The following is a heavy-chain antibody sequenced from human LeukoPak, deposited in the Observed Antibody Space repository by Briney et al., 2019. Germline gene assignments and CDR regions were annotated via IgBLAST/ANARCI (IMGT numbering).Heavy chain of an antibody. CDR2: ISAYNGNT. J-gene: IGHJ5*02. CDR1: GYTFTSYG. CDR3: ARAMRGRYYYDSSGYRDNWFDP. Sequence: ASVKVSCKASGYTFTSYGISWVRQAPGQGLEWMGWISAYNGNTNYAQKLQGRVTMTTDTSTSTAYMELRSLRSDDTAVYYCARAMRGRYYYDSSGYRDNWFDPWGQGTLVTVSS. V-gene: IGHV1-18*01. D-gene: IGHD3-22*01.